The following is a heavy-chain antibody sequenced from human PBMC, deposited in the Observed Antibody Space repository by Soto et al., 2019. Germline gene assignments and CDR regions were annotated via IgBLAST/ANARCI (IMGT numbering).Heavy chain of an antibody. CDR1: GFTFTGYF. CDR2: IKSKSGDT. J-gene: IGHJ4*02. CDR3: AYMSDYFFDS. V-gene: IGHV1-2*06. D-gene: IGHD3-10*02. Sequence: ASVKVSCKVEGFTFTGYFFHWVRQAPGQGPEWMGLIKSKSGDTHYSEKFHGRVTMTRDTSISTAYMELRSLTSDDTAVYYCAYMSDYFFDSRGKGTLVTVSS.